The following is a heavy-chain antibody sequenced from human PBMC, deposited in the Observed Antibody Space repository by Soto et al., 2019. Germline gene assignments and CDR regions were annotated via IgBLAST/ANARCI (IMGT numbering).Heavy chain of an antibody. V-gene: IGHV3-21*06. J-gene: IGHJ6*02. D-gene: IGHD3-9*01. Sequence: DVQLVESGGGLVKPGGSLRLSCAASGFIFSSHNMNWVRQAPGKGLEWVSSITGSSSYIFYADSVKGRFTISRDNAKNTCYLQMNSLRAEDTGVYYCARLVASETGYGMDVWGQGTTVTVSS. CDR2: ITGSSSYI. CDR3: ARLVASETGYGMDV. CDR1: GFIFSSHN.